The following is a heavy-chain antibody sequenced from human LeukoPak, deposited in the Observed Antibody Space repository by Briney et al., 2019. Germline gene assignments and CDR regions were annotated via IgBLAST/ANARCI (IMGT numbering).Heavy chain of an antibody. CDR1: GFTFCGYE. D-gene: IGHD3-10*01. J-gene: IGHJ4*02. CDR3: AKLLGTVTTYDF. CDR2: IDPEGSRK. V-gene: IGHV3-7*01. Sequence: GGSLRLSCAASGFTFCGYEMKRVRHAPGKGLEWVASIDPEGSRKYYLDSVRGRFTITRDNAKNSLYLQMTNLGAEDTAVYYCAKLLGTVTTYDFWGQGNLVTVS.